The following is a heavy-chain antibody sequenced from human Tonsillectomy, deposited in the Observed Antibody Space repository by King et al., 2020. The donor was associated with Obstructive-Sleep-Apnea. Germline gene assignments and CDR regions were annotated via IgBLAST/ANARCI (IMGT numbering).Heavy chain of an antibody. V-gene: IGHV4-39*07. CDR1: GGSISSSDHY. Sequence: QLQESGPGLVKPAETLSLTCTVSGGSISSSDHYWGWFRQPPGKGREWIGTIYYSGSTYYNPSLKSRVTISLDTSKNQFSLKLSSVTAADTAVYYCARDDYSNAYYYDGMDVWGQGTTVTVSS. CDR2: IYYSGST. J-gene: IGHJ6*02. CDR3: ARDDYSNAYYYDGMDV. D-gene: IGHD4-11*01.